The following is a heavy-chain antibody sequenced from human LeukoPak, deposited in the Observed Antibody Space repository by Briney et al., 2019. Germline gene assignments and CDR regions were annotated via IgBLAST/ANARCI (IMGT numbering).Heavy chain of an antibody. Sequence: TSETLSLTCTVSGASISSHYWSWIRQPPGRGLEWIGYIFYSGSINYNPSLKSRLTISVDTSKNQFSLHLNYVTAADTAVYYCAGDKSGYAGSGYWGQGTLVTVSS. CDR1: GASISSHY. CDR2: IFYSGSI. CDR3: AGDKSGYAGSGY. V-gene: IGHV4-59*11. D-gene: IGHD5-12*01. J-gene: IGHJ4*02.